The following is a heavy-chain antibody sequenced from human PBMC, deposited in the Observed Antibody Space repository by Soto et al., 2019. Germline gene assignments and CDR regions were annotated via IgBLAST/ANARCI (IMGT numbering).Heavy chain of an antibody. V-gene: IGHV3-30*18. CDR1: GFTFSSYG. J-gene: IGHJ4*02. D-gene: IGHD3-22*01. CDR3: AKPRFIYGDYGDYYDSSGYGGFDY. Sequence: QVQLVESGGGVVQPGRSLRLSCAASGFTFSSYGMHWVRQAPGKGLEWVALISYDGTNKYYADSAKGRFTISRDNSKNTLYLQVNSLRAEDTAVYYCAKPRFIYGDYGDYYDSSGYGGFDYWGQGTLVTVSS. CDR2: ISYDGTNK.